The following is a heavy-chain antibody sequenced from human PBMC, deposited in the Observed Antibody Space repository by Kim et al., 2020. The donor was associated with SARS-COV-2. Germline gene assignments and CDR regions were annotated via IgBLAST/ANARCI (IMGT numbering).Heavy chain of an antibody. CDR2: INHSGST. CDR1: GGSFSGYY. Sequence: SETLSLTCAVYGGSFSGYYWSWIRQPPGKGLEWIGEINHSGSTNYNPSLKSRVTISVDTSKNQFSLKLSSVTAADTAVYYCARGAAAGSYKVVGRRAFDICGQGTMVTVSS. CDR3: ARGAAAGSYKVVGRRAFDI. V-gene: IGHV4-34*01. D-gene: IGHD6-13*01. J-gene: IGHJ3*02.